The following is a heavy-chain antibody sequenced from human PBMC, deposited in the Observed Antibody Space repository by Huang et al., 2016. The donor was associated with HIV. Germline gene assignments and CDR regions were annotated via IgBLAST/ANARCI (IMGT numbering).Heavy chain of an antibody. Sequence: EVQLVESGGGLVQPGGSLTLSCAASGFTLSAYSINWVRQTPGKGLEWGSYIKNSGSKIFYAESVKGRFTISRDNAKNSLYLQMNSLIDDDTAVFYCATSYGYFPHWGQGTLVTVSS. J-gene: IGHJ1*01. V-gene: IGHV3-48*02. CDR2: IKNSGSKI. D-gene: IGHD5-18*01. CDR1: GFTLSAYS. CDR3: ATSYGYFPH.